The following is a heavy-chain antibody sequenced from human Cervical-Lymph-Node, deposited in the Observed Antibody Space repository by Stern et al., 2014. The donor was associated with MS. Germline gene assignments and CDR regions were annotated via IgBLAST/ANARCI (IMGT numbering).Heavy chain of an antibody. CDR1: GGTFSSYV. Sequence: QMQLVQSGAEVKKPGSSVKVSCKASGGTFSSYVFSWVRQAPGQELEWMGGIIPIFGTANYEQKFQGRGTITSDESTRSAYMELSSLRSEDTAMYYCARSPGGGTYYYYYDLDVWGQGTTVTVSS. CDR2: IIPIFGTA. J-gene: IGHJ6*02. V-gene: IGHV1-69*01. D-gene: IGHD2-15*01. CDR3: ARSPGGGTYYYYYDLDV.